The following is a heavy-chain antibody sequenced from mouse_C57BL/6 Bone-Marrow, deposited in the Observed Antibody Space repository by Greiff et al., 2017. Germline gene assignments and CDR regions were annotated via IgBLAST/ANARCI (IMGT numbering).Heavy chain of an antibody. CDR2: IYPGDGDT. Sequence: LVESGPELVKPGASVKISCKASGYAFSSSWMNWVKQRPGKGLEWIGRIYPGDGDTNYNGKFKGKATLTADKSSSTAYMQLSSLTSEDSAVYFWARAYYDYDGFDYWGQGTTLTVSS. V-gene: IGHV1-82*01. J-gene: IGHJ2*01. CDR1: GYAFSSSW. CDR3: ARAYYDYDGFDY. D-gene: IGHD2-4*01.